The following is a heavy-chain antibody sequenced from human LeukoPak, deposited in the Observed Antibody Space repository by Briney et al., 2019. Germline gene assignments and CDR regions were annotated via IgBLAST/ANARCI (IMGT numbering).Heavy chain of an antibody. V-gene: IGHV1-69*05. CDR2: IIPIFGTA. CDR3: ARDLRHDFWSGYYSDY. J-gene: IGHJ4*02. D-gene: IGHD3-3*01. Sequence: SVKVSCKASGYTFTSYGISWVRQAPGQGLEWMGRIIPIFGTANYAQKFQGRVTITTDESTSTAYMELSSLRSEDTAVYYCARDLRHDFWSGYYSDYWGQGTLVTVSS. CDR1: GYTFTSYG.